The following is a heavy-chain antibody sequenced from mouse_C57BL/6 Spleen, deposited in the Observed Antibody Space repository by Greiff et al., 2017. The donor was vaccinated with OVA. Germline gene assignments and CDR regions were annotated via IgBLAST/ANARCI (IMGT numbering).Heavy chain of an antibody. J-gene: IGHJ4*01. D-gene: IGHD1-1*01. CDR1: GYTFTDYN. CDR2: INPNNGGT. CDR3: ARFNYGAMDY. V-gene: IGHV1-18*01. Sequence: EVQLVESGPELVKPGASVKIPCKASGYTFTDYNMDWVKQSHGKSLEWIGDINPNNGGTIYNQKFKGKATLTVDKSSSTAYMELRSLTSEDTAVYYCARFNYGAMDYWGQGTSVTVSS.